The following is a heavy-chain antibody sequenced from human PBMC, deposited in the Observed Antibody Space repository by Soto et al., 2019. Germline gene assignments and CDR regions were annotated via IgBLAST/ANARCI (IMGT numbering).Heavy chain of an antibody. V-gene: IGHV4-39*01. CDR1: GGSISGSSYY. CDR3: VRRVVVGATKWFDP. D-gene: IGHD2-15*01. CDR2: IHNSGST. J-gene: IGHJ5*02. Sequence: QLQLQESGPGLVKPSETLSLTCTVSGGSISGSSYYWGWIRQPPGMDLEWIAHIHNSGSTYYNPSLKSRVTVSVDTSKNQFSLRLSSVTASDTAVYYCVRRVVVGATKWFDPWGQGTLVTVSS.